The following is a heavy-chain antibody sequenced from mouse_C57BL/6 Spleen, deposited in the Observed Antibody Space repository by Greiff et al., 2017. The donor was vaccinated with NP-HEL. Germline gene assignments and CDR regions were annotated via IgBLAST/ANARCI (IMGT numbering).Heavy chain of an antibody. J-gene: IGHJ2*01. Sequence: QVTLKESGPGILQPSQTLSLTCSFSGFSLSTFGMGVGWIRQPSGKGLEWLAHIWWDDDKYYNPALKSRLTISKDTSKNQVFLKIANVDTADTATYYCARMAYYSNSYYFDYWGQGTTLTVSS. V-gene: IGHV8-8*01. CDR2: IWWDDDK. CDR1: GFSLSTFGMG. CDR3: ARMAYYSNSYYFDY. D-gene: IGHD2-5*01.